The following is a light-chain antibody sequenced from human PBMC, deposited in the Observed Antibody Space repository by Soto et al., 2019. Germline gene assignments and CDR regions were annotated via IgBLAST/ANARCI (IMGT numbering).Light chain of an antibody. Sequence: LTHPASVSGSPGQSITISCTGTSSDVGGYNYVSWYQQHPGKAPKLMIYEVSNRPSGVSNRFSGSKSDNTASLTISGLQAEDEADYYCSSYTSSSTSYVFGTGTKVTV. CDR1: SSDVGGYNY. J-gene: IGLJ1*01. V-gene: IGLV2-14*01. CDR3: SSYTSSSTSYV. CDR2: EVS.